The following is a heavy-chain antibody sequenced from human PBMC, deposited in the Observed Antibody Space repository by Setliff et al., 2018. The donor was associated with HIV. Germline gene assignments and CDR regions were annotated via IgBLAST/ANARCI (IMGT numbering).Heavy chain of an antibody. D-gene: IGHD5-18*01. CDR2: INAGNGNT. Sequence: GASVKVSCKASGYTFTSHVIHWVRQAPGQRLEWMGWINAGNGNTKYSQKFQGRVTITRDKSATTAYMEVSSLRSEDTAVYSCASGDTPMVIWGDYFDYWGQGTLVTVSS. CDR1: GYTFTSHV. J-gene: IGHJ4*02. CDR3: ASGDTPMVIWGDYFDY. V-gene: IGHV1-3*01.